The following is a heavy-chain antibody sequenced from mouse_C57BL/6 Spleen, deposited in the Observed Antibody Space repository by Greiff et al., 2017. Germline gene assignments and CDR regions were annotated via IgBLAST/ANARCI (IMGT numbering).Heavy chain of an antibody. CDR2: ISSGSSTI. D-gene: IGHD1-1*01. Sequence: EVKLEESGGGLVKPGGSLKLSCAASGFTFSDYGMHWVRQAPEKGLEWVAYISSGSSTIYYADTVKGRFTISRDNAKNTLFLQMTSLRSEDTAMYYCARRITTVVATEYAMDYWGQGTSVTVSS. CDR3: ARRITTVVATEYAMDY. CDR1: GFTFSDYG. J-gene: IGHJ4*01. V-gene: IGHV5-17*01.